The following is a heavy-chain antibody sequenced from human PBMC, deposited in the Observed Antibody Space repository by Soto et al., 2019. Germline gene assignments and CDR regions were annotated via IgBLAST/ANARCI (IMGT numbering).Heavy chain of an antibody. V-gene: IGHV3-72*01. Sequence: EVQVVESGGGLVQPGGSLRLSCAGSGFSFSDHYMDWVRQAPGKGLEWVGRSRNRPKKYTTEYAASVKGRFTISRDDSKNPLYLQMNSLKIEDTAVYYCVRRSTSGSNGFDIWGQGTMVTVSA. CDR1: GFSFSDHY. CDR2: SRNRPKKYTT. J-gene: IGHJ3*02. CDR3: VRRSTSGSNGFDI. D-gene: IGHD2-15*01.